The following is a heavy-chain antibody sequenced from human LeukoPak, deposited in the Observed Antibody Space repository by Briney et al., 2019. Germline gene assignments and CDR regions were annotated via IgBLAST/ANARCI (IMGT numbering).Heavy chain of an antibody. J-gene: IGHJ5*02. CDR2: INHSGST. CDR3: AREYPKGGSYRFDP. Sequence: TSETLSLTCAVYGESFSGYYWSWIRQPPGKGLEWIGEINHSGSTNYNPSLKSRVTISVDTSKNYFSLKPSSVTAADTAVYYCAREYPKGGSYRFDPWGQGTLVTVSS. V-gene: IGHV4-34*01. D-gene: IGHD1-26*01. CDR1: GESFSGYY.